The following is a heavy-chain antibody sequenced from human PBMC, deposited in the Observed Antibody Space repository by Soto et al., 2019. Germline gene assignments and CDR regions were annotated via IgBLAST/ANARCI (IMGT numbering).Heavy chain of an antibody. V-gene: IGHV3-53*01. CDR2: IYSGGST. Sequence: GGSLRLSCAASGFTVSSNYMSWVRQAPGKGLEWVSVIYSGGSTYYADSVKGRFTISRDNSKNTLYLQMNSLRAEDTAVYYCATYYFDSSGYYYFDYWGQGPLVTVSS. CDR1: GFTVSSNY. D-gene: IGHD3-22*01. CDR3: ATYYFDSSGYYYFDY. J-gene: IGHJ4*02.